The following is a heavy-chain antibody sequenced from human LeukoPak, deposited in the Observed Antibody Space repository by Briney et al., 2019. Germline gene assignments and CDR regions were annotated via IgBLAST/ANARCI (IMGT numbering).Heavy chain of an antibody. CDR2: IYTSGST. CDR1: GGSISSYY. CDR3: ARAGWDYDSSGYLDY. D-gene: IGHD3-22*01. V-gene: IGHV4-4*07. Sequence: SETLSLTCTVSGGSISSYYWSWIRQPAGKGLEWIGRIYTSGSTNYNPSLKSRVTMSVDTTKNQFSLKLSSVTAADTAVYYCARAGWDYDSSGYLDYWGQGTLVTVSS. J-gene: IGHJ4*02.